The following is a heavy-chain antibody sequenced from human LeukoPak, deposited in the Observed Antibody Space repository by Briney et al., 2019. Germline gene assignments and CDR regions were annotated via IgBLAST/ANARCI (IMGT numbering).Heavy chain of an antibody. D-gene: IGHD4-17*01. Sequence: GASVKVPCKTSGYTFTTYGITWVRQAPGQGLEWMGWISAYNGNTNYAQKLQGRVTMTTDTSTNTAYMELRSLRSDETAVYYCARDRSPYYGDYTYSDAFDIWGQGTMVTVSS. CDR3: ARDRSPYYGDYTYSDAFDI. J-gene: IGHJ3*02. CDR1: GYTFTTYG. V-gene: IGHV1-18*01. CDR2: ISAYNGNT.